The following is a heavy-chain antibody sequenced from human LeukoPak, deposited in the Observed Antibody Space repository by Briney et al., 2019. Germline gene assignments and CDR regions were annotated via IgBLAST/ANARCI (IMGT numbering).Heavy chain of an antibody. D-gene: IGHD3-22*01. CDR1: GFTFDDYG. CDR3: ARGLTYYDSSGYFPWDYLDY. Sequence: GGSLRLSCAASGFTFDDYGMSWVRQAPGKGLEWVSGINWNGGSTGYADSVKGRFTISRDNAKNSLYLQMNSLRAEDTALYYCARGLTYYDSSGYFPWDYLDYWGQGTLVTVSS. CDR2: INWNGGST. J-gene: IGHJ4*02. V-gene: IGHV3-20*04.